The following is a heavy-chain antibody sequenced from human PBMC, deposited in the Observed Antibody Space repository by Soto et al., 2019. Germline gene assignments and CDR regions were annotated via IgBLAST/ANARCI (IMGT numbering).Heavy chain of an antibody. CDR1: GYTFTTYG. CDR3: ARPPPAGTNNGFDP. Sequence: QVQLVQSGAEVKKPGASVKVSCKASGYTFTTYGISWVRQTPGQGLEWMGWISGYNANTKYAQKFQGRVTLTTDTPTSTAYRELRSLRADDTAVYHCARPPPAGTNNGFDPWGQGTLVTVSS. CDR2: ISGYNANT. V-gene: IGHV1-18*01. D-gene: IGHD2-2*01. J-gene: IGHJ5*02.